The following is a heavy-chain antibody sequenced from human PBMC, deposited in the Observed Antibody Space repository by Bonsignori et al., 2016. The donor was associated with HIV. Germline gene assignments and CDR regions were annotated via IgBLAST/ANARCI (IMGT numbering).Heavy chain of an antibody. CDR1: GGSISSSSYY. V-gene: IGHV4-39*07. Sequence: SETLSLTCTVSGGSISSSSYYWGWIRQPPGKGLEWIGSIYYSGSTYYNPSLKSRVTISVDTSKNQFSLKLSSVTAADTAVYYCARGRSRQPDCSSTSCPDAFDIWGQGTMVTVSS. CDR2: IYYSGST. D-gene: IGHD2-2*01. J-gene: IGHJ3*02. CDR3: ARGRSRQPDCSSTSCPDAFDI.